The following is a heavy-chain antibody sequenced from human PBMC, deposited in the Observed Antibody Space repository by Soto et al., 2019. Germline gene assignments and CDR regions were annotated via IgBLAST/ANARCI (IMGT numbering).Heavy chain of an antibody. CDR2: INEDGSEK. Sequence: EVQLVESGGGLVQPGGSLRLSCAASGFTFSSSWLTWVRQAQGKGLEWMANINEDGSEKYYVDSGKGRFTISRDNARNSLYLQMNGLRVDDTAVYYCARQRNLGGGWGQGTLVTVSS. J-gene: IGHJ4*02. CDR3: ARQRNLGGG. V-gene: IGHV3-7*03. CDR1: GFTFSSSW. D-gene: IGHD3-16*01.